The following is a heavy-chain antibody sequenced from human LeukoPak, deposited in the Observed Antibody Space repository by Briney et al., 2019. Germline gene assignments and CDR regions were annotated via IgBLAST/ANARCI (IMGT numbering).Heavy chain of an antibody. CDR3: ARDQAAAGTNWFDP. V-gene: IGHV4-4*07. CDR2: IYTSGST. CDR1: GGSISSYY. Sequence: SETLSLTCTVSGGSISSYYWSWIRQPAGKGLEWIGRIYTSGSTNYNPSLKSRVTMSVDTSKNQFSLKLSSVTAANTAVYYCARDQAAAGTNWFDPWGQGTLVTVSS. J-gene: IGHJ5*02. D-gene: IGHD6-13*01.